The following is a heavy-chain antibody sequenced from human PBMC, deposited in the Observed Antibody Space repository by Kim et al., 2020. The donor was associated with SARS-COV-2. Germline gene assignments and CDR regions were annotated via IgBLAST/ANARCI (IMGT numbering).Heavy chain of an antibody. V-gene: IGHV4-59*13. J-gene: IGHJ6*02. CDR3: ARRALGYCRSTSCYNGMDV. CDR1: GGSISSYY. D-gene: IGHD2-2*02. Sequence: SETLSLTCTVSGGSISSYYWSWIRQPPGKGLEWIGYIYYSGSTNYNPSLKSRVTISVDTSKNQFSLKLSSVTAADTAVYYCARRALGYCRSTSCYNGMDVWGQGTTVTVSS. CDR2: IYYSGST.